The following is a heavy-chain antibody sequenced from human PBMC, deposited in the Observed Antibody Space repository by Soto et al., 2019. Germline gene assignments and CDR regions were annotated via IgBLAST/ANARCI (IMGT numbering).Heavy chain of an antibody. CDR1: GFTFSSYS. Sequence: LRLSCAASGFTFSSYSMNWVRQAPGKGLEWVSYISSSSTIYYADSVKGRFTISRDSAKNSLYLQMNSLRDEDTAVCYCARNPNRGSSPFDYWGQGTLVTVSS. V-gene: IGHV3-48*02. J-gene: IGHJ4*02. D-gene: IGHD1-26*01. CDR2: ISSSSTI. CDR3: ARNPNRGSSPFDY.